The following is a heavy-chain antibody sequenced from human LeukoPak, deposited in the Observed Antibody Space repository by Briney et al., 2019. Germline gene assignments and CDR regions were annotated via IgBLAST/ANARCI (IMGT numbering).Heavy chain of an antibody. D-gene: IGHD2-21*02. J-gene: IGHJ4*02. V-gene: IGHV3-7*03. Sequence: GGSQRLSCAASGFTFSSYWMSGVRQAPGEGLEWVANIKQDGSEKYYVDSVKGRFTISRDNAKNSLYLQMNSLRAEDTAVYYCARARVVTKWIDYWGQGTLVTVSS. CDR2: IKQDGSEK. CDR3: ARARVVTKWIDY. CDR1: GFTFSSYW.